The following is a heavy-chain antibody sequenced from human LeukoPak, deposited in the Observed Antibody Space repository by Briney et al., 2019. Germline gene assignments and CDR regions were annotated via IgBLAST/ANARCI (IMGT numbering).Heavy chain of an antibody. D-gene: IGHD6-19*01. CDR3: AKGSSSGWAKLDY. J-gene: IGHJ4*02. Sequence: GGSLRLSCAASGFTFSNFGMQWVRQAPGKGLEWLAFISYDGTKKYYADSVKGRFTISRDDSENTVYLQMNSLTTEDTAVYYCAKGSSSGWAKLDYWGQGTLVTVSS. CDR1: GFTFSNFG. CDR2: ISYDGTKK. V-gene: IGHV3-30*18.